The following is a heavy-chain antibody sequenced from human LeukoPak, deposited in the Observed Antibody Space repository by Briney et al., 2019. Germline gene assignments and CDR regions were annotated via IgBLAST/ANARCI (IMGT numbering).Heavy chain of an antibody. J-gene: IGHJ5*02. V-gene: IGHV4-34*01. CDR2: INHSGST. D-gene: IGHD2-21*02. CDR3: ARGQAYCGGDCYLA. Sequence: SETLSLTCAVYGGSFSGYYWSWIRQPPGKGLEWIGEINHSGSTNYNPSLKSRVTISVGTSKNQFSLKLSSVTAADTAVYYCARGQAYCGGDCYLAWGQGTLVTVSS. CDR1: GGSFSGYY.